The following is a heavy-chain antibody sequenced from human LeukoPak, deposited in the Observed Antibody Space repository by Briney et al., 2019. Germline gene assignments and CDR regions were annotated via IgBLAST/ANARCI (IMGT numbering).Heavy chain of an antibody. CDR1: GGTFSGHY. V-gene: IGHV4-34*01. Sequence: SETLSLTCAVYGGTFSGHYWSWIRQPPGKGLEWIGEINPGGSTNYNPSLESRLTISVDPSKNQFSLKLTSVTAADTAIYYCAREDCSGGACTNFDYWGQGTLVTVSS. D-gene: IGHD2-15*01. CDR3: AREDCSGGACTNFDY. J-gene: IGHJ4*02. CDR2: INPGGST.